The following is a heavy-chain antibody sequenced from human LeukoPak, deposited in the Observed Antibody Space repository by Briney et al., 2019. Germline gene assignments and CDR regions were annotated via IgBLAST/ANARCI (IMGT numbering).Heavy chain of an antibody. CDR1: GGTFSSYA. J-gene: IGHJ2*01. Sequence: ASVKVSCKASGGTFSSYAISWVRQAPGQGLEWMGWISAYNGNTNYAQKLQGRVTMTTDTSTSTAYMELRSLRSDDTAVYYCARGTDYYDSSGHDWYFDLWGRGTLVTVSS. V-gene: IGHV1-18*01. CDR2: ISAYNGNT. D-gene: IGHD3-22*01. CDR3: ARGTDYYDSSGHDWYFDL.